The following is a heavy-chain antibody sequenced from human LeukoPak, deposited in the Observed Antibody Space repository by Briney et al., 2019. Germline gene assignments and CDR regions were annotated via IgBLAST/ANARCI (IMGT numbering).Heavy chain of an antibody. D-gene: IGHD2-2*01. Sequence: GGSLRLSSAASGFTVSSNYMSWVRQAPGEGLGWVSVIYTGGSTYYADSVKGRFTVSRDNARASLYLEMNSLRAEDTALYYCARSARRGTLVPAALFDSRYSFYYYMDVWGKGTTVTVSS. J-gene: IGHJ6*03. CDR1: GFTVSSNY. CDR2: IYTGGST. CDR3: ARSARRGTLVPAALFDSRYSFYYYMDV. V-gene: IGHV3-53*01.